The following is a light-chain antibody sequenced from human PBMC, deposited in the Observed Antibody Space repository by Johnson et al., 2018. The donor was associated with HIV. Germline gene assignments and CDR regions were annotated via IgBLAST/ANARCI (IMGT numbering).Light chain of an antibody. V-gene: IGLV1-51*01. CDR3: GTWDSSLSVYV. Sequence: QSVLTQPPSVSAAPGQKVTISCSGSSSNIGSNSVSWYQHLPGIAPKLLVYNRNKRPSGIPDRFSGSKSGTSATRGITGLQTGDEADYYCGTWDSSLSVYVFGTGTKVTVL. CDR1: SSNIGSNS. J-gene: IGLJ1*01. CDR2: NRN.